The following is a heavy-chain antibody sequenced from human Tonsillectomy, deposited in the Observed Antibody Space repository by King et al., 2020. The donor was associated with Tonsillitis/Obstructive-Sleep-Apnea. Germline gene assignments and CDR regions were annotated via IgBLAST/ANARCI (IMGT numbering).Heavy chain of an antibody. J-gene: IGHJ5*02. CDR3: ARTIFGVLSSCFDP. CDR2: LFWDDDK. Sequence: ITLKESGPTLVKPTQTLTLTCSFSGFSLRTSGVGVGWIRQPPGKALEWLALLFWDDDKRYSPSLKSRLTITKDTSKNQVVLTMTNMAAVDTATYYCARTIFGVLSSCFDPWGQGTLVTVSS. V-gene: IGHV2-5*02. D-gene: IGHD3-3*01. CDR1: GFSLRTSGVG.